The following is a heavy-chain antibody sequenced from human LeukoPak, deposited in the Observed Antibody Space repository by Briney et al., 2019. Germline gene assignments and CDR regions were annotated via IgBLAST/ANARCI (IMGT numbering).Heavy chain of an antibody. CDR2: INPNSGGT. J-gene: IGHJ5*02. CDR1: GYTFTGYY. Sequence: ASVKVSCKASGYTFTGYYMHWVRQAPGQGLEWMGWINPNSGGTNYAQKFQGRVTTTRDTSISTAYMELSRLRSDDTAVYYCATDLRPNSGFDPWGQGTLVTVSS. CDR3: ATDLRPNSGFDP. V-gene: IGHV1-2*02. D-gene: IGHD2-8*01.